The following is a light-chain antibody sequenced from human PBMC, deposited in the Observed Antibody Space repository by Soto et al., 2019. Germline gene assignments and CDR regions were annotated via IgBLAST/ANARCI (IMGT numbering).Light chain of an antibody. V-gene: IGKV3-20*01. Sequence: EIVLTQSPGTLSLSPGERATLYCRASQSVGSNYLAWYQQKPGQPPRVLIYGASSRATGIPDRFSGSGSGADFTLTISRLEPEDFVVYYCQQYTTSPFTFGPGTKVDIK. CDR2: GAS. CDR3: QQYTTSPFT. J-gene: IGKJ3*01. CDR1: QSVGSNY.